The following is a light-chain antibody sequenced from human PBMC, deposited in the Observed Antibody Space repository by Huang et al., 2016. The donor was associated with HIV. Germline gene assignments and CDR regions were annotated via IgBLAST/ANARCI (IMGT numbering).Light chain of an antibody. CDR3: QQTYSSPFT. CDR1: QRIITH. V-gene: IGKV1-39*01. Sequence: DIQMTQSPSFVSASVGDRVTITCRASQRIITHLSWYQQKPGKAPNLLIYAASNLESGVPSRFSGSGSGTDFSLTISSLQPSDFATYFCQQTYSSPFTFGPGTTVDIK. J-gene: IGKJ3*01. CDR2: AAS.